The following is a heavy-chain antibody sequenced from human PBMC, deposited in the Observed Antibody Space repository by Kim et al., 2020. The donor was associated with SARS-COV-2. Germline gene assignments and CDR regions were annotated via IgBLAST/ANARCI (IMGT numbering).Heavy chain of an antibody. CDR3: VRGRVEGSVWYYVDY. D-gene: IGHD6-19*01. CDR1: GGSISSSSYY. V-gene: IGHV4-39*01. Sequence: SETLSLTCTVSGGSISSSSYYWGWIRQPPGKGLEWIGNIYYSGSTYYKPSLKSRVTISVDTSKNQFSLELSSVTAADTAVYYCVRGRVEGSVWYYVDYWGQGTLVTVSS. J-gene: IGHJ4*02. CDR2: IYYSGST.